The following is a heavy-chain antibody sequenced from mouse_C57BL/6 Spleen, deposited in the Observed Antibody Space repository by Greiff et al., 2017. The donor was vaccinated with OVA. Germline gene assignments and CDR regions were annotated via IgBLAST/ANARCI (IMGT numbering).Heavy chain of an antibody. D-gene: IGHD1-1*01. V-gene: IGHV1-61*01. CDR2: IYPSDSET. CDR1: GYTFTSYW. J-gene: IGHJ2*01. CDR3: ARRAFTVGYFDY. Sequence: QVQLQQSGAELVRPGSSVKLSCKASGYTFTSYWMDWVKQRPGQGLEWIGNIYPSDSETHYNQKFKDKATLTVDKSSSTAYMQLSSLTSEDSAVYYCARRAFTVGYFDYWGQGTTLTVSS.